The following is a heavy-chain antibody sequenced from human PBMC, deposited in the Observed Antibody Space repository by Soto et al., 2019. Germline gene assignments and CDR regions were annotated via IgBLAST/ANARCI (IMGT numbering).Heavy chain of an antibody. J-gene: IGHJ6*02. D-gene: IGHD4-17*01. V-gene: IGHV4-59*12. CDR1: GGTITCYY. CDR3: VSVEGTPTVTGDYYYYAADA. CDR2: IFDGGSA. Sequence: SETLSLTCTVSGGTITCYYCICSRHSPLKGREWLGYIFDGGSANYNPSLKSRVSFSLDKSQNQLSLKLTSVTGADTAIYYCVSVEGTPTVTGDYYYYAADAWGQGTAVTVSS.